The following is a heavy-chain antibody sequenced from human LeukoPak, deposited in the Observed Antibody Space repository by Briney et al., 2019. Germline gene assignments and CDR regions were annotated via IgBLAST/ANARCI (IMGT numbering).Heavy chain of an antibody. CDR2: IYHSGST. CDR1: GGSISSGGYY. CDR3: ARGRWFYCSSTSCYGLDI. V-gene: IGHV4-30-2*01. J-gene: IGHJ3*02. Sequence: SETLSLTCTVSGGSISSGGYYWSWIRQPPGKGLEWIGYIYHSGSTYYNPSLKSRVTISVDRSKNQFSLKLSSVTAADTAVYYCARGRWFYCSSTSCYGLDIWGQGTMVTVSS. D-gene: IGHD2-2*01.